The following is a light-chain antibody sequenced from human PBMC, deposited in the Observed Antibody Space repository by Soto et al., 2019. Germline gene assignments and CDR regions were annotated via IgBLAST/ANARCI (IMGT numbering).Light chain of an antibody. J-gene: IGKJ1*01. Sequence: EIVLTQSPGTLSLSPGEKATISCRASQRVSSSYLAWYQQKPGQAPRLLIYGASSGATGISDRFSGSGSGTDFTLTICRLEPEDFAVYYCQQYGSSSWTFGQGTKVDIK. CDR1: QRVSSSY. CDR2: GAS. CDR3: QQYGSSSWT. V-gene: IGKV3-20*01.